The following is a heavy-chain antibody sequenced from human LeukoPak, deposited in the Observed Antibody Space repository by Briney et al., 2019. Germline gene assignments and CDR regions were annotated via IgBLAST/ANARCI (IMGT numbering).Heavy chain of an antibody. Sequence: SETLSLTCAVSGGSISSSNWWSWVRPPPGKGLEWIGEIYHSGSTNYNPSLKSRVTISVDTSKNQFSLKLSSVTAADTAVYYCAREKWVGATTVRAFDIWGQGTMVTVSS. CDR1: GGSISSSNW. CDR3: AREKWVGATTVRAFDI. CDR2: IYHSGST. D-gene: IGHD1-26*01. V-gene: IGHV4-4*02. J-gene: IGHJ3*02.